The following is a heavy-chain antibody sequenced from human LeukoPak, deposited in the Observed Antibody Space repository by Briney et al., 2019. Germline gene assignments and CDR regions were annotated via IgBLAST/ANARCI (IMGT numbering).Heavy chain of an antibody. CDR2: IYHSGST. CDR3: ARDYYYDSSGYLKSYNDAFDI. Sequence: SETLSLTCTVSTYSISSAYYWGWIRQPPGKGLEWIGSIYHSGSTYYNPSLKSRVTISVDTSKNQFSLKLSSVTAADTAVYYCARDYYYDSSGYLKSYNDAFDIWGQGTMVTVSS. D-gene: IGHD3-22*01. V-gene: IGHV4-38-2*02. J-gene: IGHJ3*02. CDR1: TYSISSAYY.